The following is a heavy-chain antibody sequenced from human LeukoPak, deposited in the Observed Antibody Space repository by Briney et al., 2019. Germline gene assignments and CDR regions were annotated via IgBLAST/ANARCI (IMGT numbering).Heavy chain of an antibody. CDR3: ARGVPTVHCRGGSCYPDY. J-gene: IGHJ4*02. Sequence: PGGSLRLSCVASKFTFSVYAMHWARQVPGKGLEWVALISSGGSLEYYTDAVKGRFTISRDNYMNTLFLQMNRRRAEDMAVYLCARGVPTVHCRGGSCYPDYWGQSTLVRVSS. V-gene: IGHV3-30*10. CDR2: ISSGGSLE. D-gene: IGHD2-15*01. CDR1: KFTFSVYA.